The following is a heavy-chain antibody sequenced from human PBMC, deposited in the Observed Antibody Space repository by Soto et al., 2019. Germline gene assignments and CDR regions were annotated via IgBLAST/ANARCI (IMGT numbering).Heavy chain of an antibody. J-gene: IGHJ6*02. CDR3: VRSRQMESGSDYGLDV. D-gene: IGHD2-21*01. CDR1: GVSLNTADTW. V-gene: IGHV4-30-4*01. CDR2: YHSGGST. Sequence: QVQLQESGSGLVKPSQSLSLTCTVSGVSLNTADTWWSWIRQSPGKGLEFIGYYHSGGSTYYDASFMGRLIISADTSNSQCSLKLSSVTGADTAVYFCVRSRQMESGSDYGLDVGGQGTTVTVSS.